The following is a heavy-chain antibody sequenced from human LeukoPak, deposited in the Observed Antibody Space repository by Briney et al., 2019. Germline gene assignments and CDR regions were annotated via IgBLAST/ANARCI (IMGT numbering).Heavy chain of an antibody. Sequence: GASVKVSCKASGYTFTSYGISWVRQAPGQGLEWMGWISACNGNTNYAQKLQGRVTMTTDTSTSTAYMELRSLRPDDTAVYYCARDTGAYYDFWSGPYLIDPWGQGTLVTVSS. CDR1: GYTFTSYG. J-gene: IGHJ5*02. D-gene: IGHD3-3*01. CDR2: ISACNGNT. CDR3: ARDTGAYYDFWSGPYLIDP. V-gene: IGHV1-18*01.